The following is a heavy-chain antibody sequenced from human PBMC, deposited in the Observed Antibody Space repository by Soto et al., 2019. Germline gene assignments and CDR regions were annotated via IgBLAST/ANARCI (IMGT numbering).Heavy chain of an antibody. Sequence: QVQLQESGPGLVKPSETLSLTCTVSGASISRGDYFWSWIRQPPGKGLEWIGYIYYRGSTYFNPSLQSRVTMSVDTSKNQFSLKLSSVTAADTAVYYCAISRYYEEKWDFQHWGQGTLVTVSS. D-gene: IGHD3-22*01. CDR2: IYYRGST. CDR1: GASISRGDYF. V-gene: IGHV4-30-4*01. J-gene: IGHJ1*01. CDR3: AISRYYEEKWDFQH.